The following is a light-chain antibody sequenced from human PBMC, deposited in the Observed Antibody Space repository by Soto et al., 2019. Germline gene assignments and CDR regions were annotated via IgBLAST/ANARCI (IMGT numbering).Light chain of an antibody. V-gene: IGLV2-14*01. CDR3: SSYTSSSTA. CDR1: SSDVGGYNY. J-gene: IGLJ1*01. Sequence: QSALTRPASVSGSPGQSITTSCTGTSSDVGGYNYVSWYQQHPGKAPKLMIYDVSNRPSGVSNRFSGSKSGNTASLTISGLQAEDEADYYCSSYTSSSTAFGTGTKVTVL. CDR2: DVS.